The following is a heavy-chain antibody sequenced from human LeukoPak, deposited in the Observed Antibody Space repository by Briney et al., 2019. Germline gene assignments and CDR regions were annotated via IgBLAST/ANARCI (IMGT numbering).Heavy chain of an antibody. Sequence: PGGSLRLSCAASGFIFSSYGMHWVRQAPGKGLEWVAVIWYDGSSKYYADSVKGRFTISRDNSKNTLFLQMNSQRAEDTAVYYCARDVGYDYVDYWGQGTLVTVSS. J-gene: IGHJ4*02. CDR1: GFIFSSYG. CDR3: ARDVGYDYVDY. CDR2: IWYDGSSK. V-gene: IGHV3-33*08. D-gene: IGHD2-2*01.